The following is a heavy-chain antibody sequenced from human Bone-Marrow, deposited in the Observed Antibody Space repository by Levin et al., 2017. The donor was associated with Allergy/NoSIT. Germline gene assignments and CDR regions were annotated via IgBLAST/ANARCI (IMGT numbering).Heavy chain of an antibody. CDR1: GFSFTKVW. CDR3: TTEVWARSIRDDY. V-gene: IGHV3-15*01. CDR2: IKSETDGGTI. J-gene: IGHJ4*02. Sequence: SGGSLRLSCAASGFSFTKVWMTWVRQAPGKGLEWVGRIKSETDGGTIDYAAPVKGRFTISRDDSRSTLYLQMNSLKTEDTAVYYCTTEVWARSIRDDYWGQGTLVTVSS. D-gene: IGHD2-21*01.